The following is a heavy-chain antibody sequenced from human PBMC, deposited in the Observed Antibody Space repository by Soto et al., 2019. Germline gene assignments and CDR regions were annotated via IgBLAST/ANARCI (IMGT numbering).Heavy chain of an antibody. J-gene: IGHJ5*02. CDR2: IFSNDEK. CDR1: GFSLSNAGLG. D-gene: IGHD6-13*01. Sequence: QVTVKESGPVLVKPTETLTLTCTVSGFSLSNAGLGVSWIRQPPGKALEWLAHIFSNDEKSYSTSLKSRLTISQDTSKSQVVLTMTNMDPVDTATYYWASTYSTSWYWFDPWGQGTLVTVSS. V-gene: IGHV2-26*04. CDR3: ASTYSTSWYWFDP.